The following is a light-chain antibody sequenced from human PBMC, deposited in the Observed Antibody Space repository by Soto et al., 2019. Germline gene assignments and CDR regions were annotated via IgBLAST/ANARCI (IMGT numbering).Light chain of an antibody. CDR3: QQYGSSIT. CDR1: QSISSSY. CDR2: DAS. J-gene: IGKJ5*01. Sequence: ILLTQSPGTLSLSPGERATLSCRASQSISSSYLAWYQQKPGLAPSLLIYDASSRATGIPDRLSGSGSGTDFTLTISRLEPEDFAVYYCQQYGSSITFGQGTRLEIK. V-gene: IGKV3D-20*01.